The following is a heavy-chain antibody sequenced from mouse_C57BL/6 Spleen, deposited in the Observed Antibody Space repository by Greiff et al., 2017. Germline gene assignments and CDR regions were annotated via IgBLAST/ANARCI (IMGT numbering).Heavy chain of an antibody. CDR3: ARLTGTGDWYFDV. Sequence: QVQLQQSGPGLVQPSQSLSITCTVSGFSLTSYGVHWVRQSPGKGLEWLGVIWSGGSTDYNAAFISRLGISKDNSKSQVFFKMNRLQAEDTAIYYCARLTGTGDWYFDVWGTGTTVTVSS. J-gene: IGHJ1*03. CDR1: GFSLTSYG. V-gene: IGHV2-2*01. CDR2: IWSGGST. D-gene: IGHD4-1*01.